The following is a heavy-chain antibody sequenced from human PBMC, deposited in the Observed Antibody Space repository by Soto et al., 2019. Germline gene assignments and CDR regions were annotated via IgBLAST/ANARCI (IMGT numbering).Heavy chain of an antibody. CDR1: GGSFSGYY. CDR2: INHSGST. Sequence: SETLSLTCAVCGGSFSGYYWSGIRQPPGKGLEWIGEINHSGSTNYNPSLKSRVTISVDTSKNQFSLKLSSVTAADTAVYYCARATYSSSRYTSSEGSWYFDLWGRGTLVTVSS. CDR3: ARATYSSSRYTSSEGSWYFDL. D-gene: IGHD6-13*01. V-gene: IGHV4-34*01. J-gene: IGHJ2*01.